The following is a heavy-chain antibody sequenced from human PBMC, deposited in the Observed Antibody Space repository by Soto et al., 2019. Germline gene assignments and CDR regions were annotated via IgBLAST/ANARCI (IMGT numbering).Heavy chain of an antibody. Sequence: QVQLVESGGGVVQPGRSLRLSCAASGFTFSSFAMYWVRQAPGEGLEWLAVISYDGSKKYYADSVKGRFTISRDNPENTLYLQMNDLRTEDTAVYYCTRDMDYGDRAFGDYWGQGTLVTVSS. CDR1: GFTFSSFA. CDR3: TRDMDYGDRAFGDY. CDR2: ISYDGSKK. D-gene: IGHD4-17*01. V-gene: IGHV3-30-3*01. J-gene: IGHJ4*02.